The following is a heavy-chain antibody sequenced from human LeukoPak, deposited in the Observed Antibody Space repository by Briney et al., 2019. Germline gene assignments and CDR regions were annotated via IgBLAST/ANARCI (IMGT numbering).Heavy chain of an antibody. CDR2: ISAYNGNT. J-gene: IGHJ5*02. CDR1: GYTFTSYG. V-gene: IGHV1-18*01. Sequence: ASVKVSCKASGYTFTSYGISWVRQAPGQGLEWMGWISAYNGNTNYAQKLQGRATMTRDTSISTAYMELSRLTSDDTAVYYCARASFWESPINWFAPWGQGTLVTVSS. D-gene: IGHD3-16*01. CDR3: ARASFWESPINWFAP.